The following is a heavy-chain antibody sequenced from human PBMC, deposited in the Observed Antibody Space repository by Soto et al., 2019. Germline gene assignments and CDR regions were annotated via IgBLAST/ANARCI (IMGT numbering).Heavy chain of an antibody. Sequence: EVQLLESGGGVVQPGGSLRLSCAASGFTLNYYAINWVRQAPGKGLEWVSAITSTGDTYYVDSVKGRFTISRDNSKNTLYLQMNSLRAEATAVYYCAKEIAASATLWLDPWGQGTLVTVSS. V-gene: IGHV3-23*01. CDR2: ITSTGDT. D-gene: IGHD6-13*01. J-gene: IGHJ5*02. CDR3: AKEIAASATLWLDP. CDR1: GFTLNYYA.